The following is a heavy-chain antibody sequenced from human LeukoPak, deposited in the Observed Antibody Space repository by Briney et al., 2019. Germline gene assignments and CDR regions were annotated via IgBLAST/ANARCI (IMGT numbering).Heavy chain of an antibody. J-gene: IGHJ4*02. Sequence: PSETLSLTCTVSGGSISSYYWSWIRLPPGKGLEWIGYIYYSGSTNYNPSLKSRVTISVDTSKNQFSLKLSSVTAADTAVYYCAREAYSSGWYGTGEYYFDYWGQGTLVTVSS. V-gene: IGHV4-59*01. D-gene: IGHD6-19*01. CDR3: AREAYSSGWYGTGEYYFDY. CDR1: GGSISSYY. CDR2: IYYSGST.